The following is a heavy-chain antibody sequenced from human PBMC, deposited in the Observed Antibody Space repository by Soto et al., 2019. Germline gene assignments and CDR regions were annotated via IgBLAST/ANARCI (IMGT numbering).Heavy chain of an antibody. Sequence: ASVKVSCKASGYTFTSYAMHWVRQAPGQRLEWMGWINAGNGNTKYSQKFQGRVTITRDPSASTAYMELSSLRSEDTAVYYCARDREDIVVVPAAIPNWFDPWGQGTLVTAPQ. CDR2: INAGNGNT. CDR3: ARDREDIVVVPAAIPNWFDP. D-gene: IGHD2-2*01. J-gene: IGHJ5*02. V-gene: IGHV1-3*01. CDR1: GYTFTSYA.